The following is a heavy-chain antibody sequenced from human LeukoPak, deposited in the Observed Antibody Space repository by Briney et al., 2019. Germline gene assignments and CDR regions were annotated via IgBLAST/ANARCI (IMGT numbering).Heavy chain of an antibody. CDR3: TRGPYNNYVNLDY. Sequence: GGSLRLSCTAFEFTFSDYAMTWVRQAPGKGLEWLGFIRSKAFGGTTEYAASVKGRFTISRDDSKSVAYLQMISLKADDTAVYYCTRGPYNNYVNLDYWGQRTLVTVSS. J-gene: IGHJ4*02. V-gene: IGHV3-49*04. CDR1: EFTFSDYA. D-gene: IGHD4-11*01. CDR2: IRSKAFGGTT.